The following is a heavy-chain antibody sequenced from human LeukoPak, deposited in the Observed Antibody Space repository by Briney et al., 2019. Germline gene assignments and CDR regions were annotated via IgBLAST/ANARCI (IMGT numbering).Heavy chain of an antibody. J-gene: IGHJ5*02. CDR1: GGSFNTNLYY. CDR2: LYYDGRT. V-gene: IGHV4-39*02. D-gene: IGHD3-3*01. Sequence: SETLSLTCTVFGGSFNTNLYYWAWFRQPPGKGLEWIGSLYYDGRTYYNPSLESRLTIPVDTSNNQFSVKLTSVTATDTAVYYCAREFLEWLSWFDPWGQGTLVTVSS. CDR3: AREFLEWLSWFDP.